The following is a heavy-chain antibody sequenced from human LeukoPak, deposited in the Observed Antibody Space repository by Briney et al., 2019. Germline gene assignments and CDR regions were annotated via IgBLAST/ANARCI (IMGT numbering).Heavy chain of an antibody. CDR2: INPSAGGT. V-gene: IGHV1-46*01. CDR3: ARDIAYYYGSGSYPGDY. CDR1: GYTLGTYY. Sequence: KASGYTLGTYYMHWVRQAPGQGLDWMGIINPSAGGTSYAQKFQGRVTMTRDTSTSTAYMELRSLRSDDTAVYYCARDIAYYYGSGSYPGDYWGQGTLVTVSS. D-gene: IGHD3-10*01. J-gene: IGHJ4*02.